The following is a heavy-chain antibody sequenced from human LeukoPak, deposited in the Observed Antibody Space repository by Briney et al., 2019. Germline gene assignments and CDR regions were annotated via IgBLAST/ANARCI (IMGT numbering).Heavy chain of an antibody. CDR2: IGIRSTSM. CDR1: GFNTFSKYS. Sequence: GGSLRLSCAASGFNTFSKYSMNWVRQAPGKGLEWVSCIGIRSTSMYYADSVRGRFSISRDNAKNSVYLQMNSLRAEDTAVYYCAREGGGDYGEGFDFWGQGTLVTVSS. J-gene: IGHJ4*02. D-gene: IGHD4/OR15-4a*01. CDR3: AREGGGDYGEGFDF. V-gene: IGHV3-21*01.